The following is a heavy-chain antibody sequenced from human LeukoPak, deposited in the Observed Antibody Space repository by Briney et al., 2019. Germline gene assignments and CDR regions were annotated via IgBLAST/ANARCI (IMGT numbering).Heavy chain of an antibody. Sequence: ASVKVSCKASGGTFSSYAISWVRQAPGQGLEWMGGIIPIFGTANYAQKLQGRVTMTTDTSTSTAYMELRSLRSDDTAVYYCARGGIVVVTPFDYWGQGTLVTVSS. D-gene: IGHD3-22*01. J-gene: IGHJ4*02. CDR1: GGTFSSYA. V-gene: IGHV1-69*05. CDR3: ARGGIVVVTPFDY. CDR2: IIPIFGTA.